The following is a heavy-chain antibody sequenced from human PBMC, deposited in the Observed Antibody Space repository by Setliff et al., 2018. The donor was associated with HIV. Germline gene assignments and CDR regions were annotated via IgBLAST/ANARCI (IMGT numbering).Heavy chain of an antibody. CDR1: GYTFTSYY. Sequence: ASVQVSCKASGYTFTSYYIHWVRQAPGQGLEWMGRINPSGGSTSYAKKFQGRVTMTRDTYTSTVYMELSSLRSEDTAMYYCAGRGVPQQIDLDSWGHGTLVTVSS. CDR3: AGRGVPQQIDLDS. CDR2: INPSGGST. J-gene: IGHJ5*01. V-gene: IGHV1-46*01. D-gene: IGHD3-10*01.